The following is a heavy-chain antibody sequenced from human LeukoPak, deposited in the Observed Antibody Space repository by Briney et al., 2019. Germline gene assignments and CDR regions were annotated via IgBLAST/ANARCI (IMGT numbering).Heavy chain of an antibody. J-gene: IGHJ4*02. CDR3: ARKAAAPYYFDY. CDR2: INSDGSST. D-gene: IGHD6-13*01. V-gene: IGHV3-74*01. Sequence: GGSLRLSCAASGFTFSSYWMHWVRQAPGKGLVWVSRINSDGSSTSYADSVKGRFTISRDSAKNTLYLQMNSLRAEDTAVYYCARKAAAPYYFDYWGQGTLVTLSS. CDR1: GFTFSSYW.